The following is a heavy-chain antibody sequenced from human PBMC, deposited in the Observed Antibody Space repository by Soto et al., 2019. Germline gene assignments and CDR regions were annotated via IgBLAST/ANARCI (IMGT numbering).Heavy chain of an antibody. J-gene: IGHJ5*02. V-gene: IGHV3-11*01. Sequence: GGSLRLSCAASGFTFSDYYMSWIRQAPGKGLEWVSYISSSGSTIYYADSVKGRFTISRDNAKNSLYLQMNSLRAEDTAVYYCARSYWSGYYTWFDPWGQGTLVTVSS. CDR3: ARSYWSGYYTWFDP. CDR2: ISSSGSTI. CDR1: GFTFSDYY. D-gene: IGHD3-3*01.